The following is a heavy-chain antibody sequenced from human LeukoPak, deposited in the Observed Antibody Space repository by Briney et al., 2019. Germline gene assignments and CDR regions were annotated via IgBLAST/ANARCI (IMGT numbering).Heavy chain of an antibody. CDR3: ARTHYCDSSGYQLQH. CDR2: ISYDGSNK. J-gene: IGHJ1*01. D-gene: IGHD3-22*01. CDR1: GFTFSSYA. V-gene: IGHV3-30-3*01. Sequence: PGRSLRLSCAASGFTFSSYAMHWVRQAPGKGLEWVAVISYDGSNKYYADSVKGRFTISRDNSKNTLYLQMNSLRSEDTAVYYCARTHYCDSSGYQLQHWGQGTLVTVSS.